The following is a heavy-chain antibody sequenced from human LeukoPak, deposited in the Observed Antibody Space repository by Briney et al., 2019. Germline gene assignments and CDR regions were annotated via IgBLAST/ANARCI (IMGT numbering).Heavy chain of an antibody. J-gene: IGHJ4*02. CDR2: IYYSGST. CDR3: ARGRRTMIVVKDYFDY. CDR1: GGSISSGGYY. D-gene: IGHD3-22*01. V-gene: IGHV4-31*03. Sequence: SQTLSLTCTVSGGSISSGGYYWSWIRQHPGKGLEWIGYIYYSGSTYYNPSLKSRVTISVDTSKNQFSLKLSSVTAADTAVYYCARGRRTMIVVKDYFDYWGQGTLVTVSS.